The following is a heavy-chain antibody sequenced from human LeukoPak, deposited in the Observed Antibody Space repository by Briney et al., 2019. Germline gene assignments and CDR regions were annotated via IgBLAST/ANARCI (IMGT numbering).Heavy chain of an antibody. Sequence: GGSLRLSCAASGFTFSNYGMHWVRQAPGKGLEWVAYIWYDGSNKYYTDSVKGRFTISRDNSKNTLYPQMNSLRAEDTAVYYCARSYYYDSSHTADYWGQGTLVTVSS. CDR1: GFTFSNYG. CDR3: ARSYYYDSSHTADY. V-gene: IGHV3-33*01. J-gene: IGHJ4*02. CDR2: IWYDGSNK. D-gene: IGHD3-22*01.